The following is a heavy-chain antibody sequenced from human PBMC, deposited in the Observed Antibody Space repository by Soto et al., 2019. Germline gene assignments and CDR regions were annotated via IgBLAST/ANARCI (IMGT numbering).Heavy chain of an antibody. J-gene: IGHJ6*02. CDR1: GGSISSYY. V-gene: IGHV4-59*01. CDR3: ARAAEYSSSSGIYYYYYGMDV. CDR2: IYYSGST. Sequence: PSETLSLTCTVSGGSISSYYWSWIRQPPGKGLEWIGYIYYSGSTNYNPSLKSRVTISVDTSKNQFSLKLSSVTAADTAVYYCARAAEYSSSSGIYYYYYGMDVWGQGTTVTVSS. D-gene: IGHD6-6*01.